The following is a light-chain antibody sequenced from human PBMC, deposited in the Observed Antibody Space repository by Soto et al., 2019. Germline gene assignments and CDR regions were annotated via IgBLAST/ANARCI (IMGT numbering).Light chain of an antibody. J-gene: IGLJ1*01. V-gene: IGLV2-14*01. CDR2: DVS. CDR1: SSDVDAYRY. CDR3: SSYTSSTTYV. Sequence: QSALTQPASVSGSPGQSITISCTGTSSDVDAYRYVSWYQQHPGKAPKLIIYDVSDRPSGISNRFSGSKSDNTASLTISGLQAEDEAEYYCSSYTSSTTYVFGTGTKVTVL.